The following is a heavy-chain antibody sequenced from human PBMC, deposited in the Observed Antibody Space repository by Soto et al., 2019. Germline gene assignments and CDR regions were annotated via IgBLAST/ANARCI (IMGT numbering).Heavy chain of an antibody. V-gene: IGHV3-15*01. CDR2: IKSKADGGTT. Sequence: EVQLVESGGGLIKPGGSLRLSCAASGFIFRNAWMTWVRQAPGKGLEWVGRIKSKADGGTTDYAAPVKGRFTISRDDSKNTLYLQVNSLKTEDTAVYYCTTLDIVVVPPVEGWNFDYWGQGTLVTVSS. CDR3: TTLDIVVVPPVEGWNFDY. CDR1: GFIFRNAW. D-gene: IGHD2-2*01. J-gene: IGHJ4*02.